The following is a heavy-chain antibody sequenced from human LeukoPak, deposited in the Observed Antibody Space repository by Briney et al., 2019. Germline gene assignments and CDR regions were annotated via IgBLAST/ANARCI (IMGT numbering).Heavy chain of an antibody. CDR2: INPSGGSP. CDR1: VYRFTSYY. V-gene: IGHV1-46*01. J-gene: IGHJ4*02. Sequence: ASVTVSFMSSVYRFTSYYMHWVRQAPGQGLEWMGIINPSGGSPSYAQKFQGRVTMTSDTSTSTVYMELSSLRSEDTAVYYCARAGDYFDYWGQGTLVTVSS. CDR3: ARAGDYFDY.